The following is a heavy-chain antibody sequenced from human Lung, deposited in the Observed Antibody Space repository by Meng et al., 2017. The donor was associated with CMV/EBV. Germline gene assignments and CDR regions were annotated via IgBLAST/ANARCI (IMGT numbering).Heavy chain of an antibody. V-gene: IGHV3-49*04. CDR1: GFSAGDSF. CDR3: TRCGINCYLDY. Sequence: GGSXRLXCTVSGFSAGDSFMTWVRQAPGEGLEWVGFIRSKNSGGTTEYAASVKGRFTISRDESNSVAYLQMNSLRIEDTAVYYCTRCGINCYLDYWGQGTXVTGSS. J-gene: IGHJ4*03. D-gene: IGHD2-15*01. CDR2: IRSKNSGGTT.